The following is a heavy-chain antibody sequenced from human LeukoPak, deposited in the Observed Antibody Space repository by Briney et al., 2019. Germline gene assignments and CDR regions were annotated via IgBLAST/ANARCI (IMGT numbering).Heavy chain of an antibody. CDR3: ARTVPVKSGSYPC. J-gene: IGHJ4*02. CDR1: GGSFSGYY. Sequence: SETLSLTCAVYGGSFSGYYWSWIRQPPGKGLEWIGEINHSGSTNYNPSLKSRVTISVDTSKNQFSLKLSSVTAADTAVYYCARTVPVKSGSYPCWGQGTLVTVSS. D-gene: IGHD1-26*01. V-gene: IGHV4-34*01. CDR2: INHSGST.